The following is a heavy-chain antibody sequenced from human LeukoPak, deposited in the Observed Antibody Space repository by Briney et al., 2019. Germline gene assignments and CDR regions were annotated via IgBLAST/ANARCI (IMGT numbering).Heavy chain of an antibody. CDR3: ARTYCIGSSCLGVFEY. Sequence: GGSLRLSCAASGFPFSSYAMSWVRQAPGKGLEWVSVISDSGGRTYSAASVKGRFTISRDNSKDALYLQMNSLRAEDTAVYYCARTYCIGSSCLGVFEYWGQGTLVTVSS. D-gene: IGHD2-15*01. J-gene: IGHJ4*02. CDR2: ISDSGGRT. V-gene: IGHV3-23*01. CDR1: GFPFSSYA.